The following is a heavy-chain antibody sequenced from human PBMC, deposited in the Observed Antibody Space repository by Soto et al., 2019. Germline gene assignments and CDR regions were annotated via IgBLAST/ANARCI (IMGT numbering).Heavy chain of an antibody. D-gene: IGHD2-2*01. J-gene: IGHJ3*02. CDR2: IYPDDSDV. Sequence: GESLKISCKASRYIFPNYWIGWVRQVPGKGLEWMGIIYPDDSDVRYSPSFQGQVTISADKSISTTHLQWSSLKASDTAMYFCERRECSSTSCDGLMTRVSTEAFDNWGPGKMVTVSS. CDR1: RYIFPNYW. V-gene: IGHV5-51*01. CDR3: ERRECSSTSCDGLMTRVSTEAFDN.